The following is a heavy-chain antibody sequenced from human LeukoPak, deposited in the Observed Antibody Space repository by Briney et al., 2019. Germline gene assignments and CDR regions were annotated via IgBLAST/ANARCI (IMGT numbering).Heavy chain of an antibody. J-gene: IGHJ4*02. CDR2: IYHNGSP. D-gene: IGHD2-15*01. CDR3: ARARDRFCFGGSCHSGPFDY. Sequence: SETLSLTCTVSGYSISSVYYWGWIRQPPGKGLEWIGNIYHNGSPYYNPSLKSRLTMSLDTSKNQFSLNLRSVTAADTATYYCARARDRFCFGGSCHSGPFDYWGQGTLVTVSS. V-gene: IGHV4-38-2*02. CDR1: GYSISSVYY.